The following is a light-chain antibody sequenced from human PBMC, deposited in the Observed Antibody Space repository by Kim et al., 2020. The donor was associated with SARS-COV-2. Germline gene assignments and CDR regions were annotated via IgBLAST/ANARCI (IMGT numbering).Light chain of an antibody. CDR1: SSNMGNNY. Sequence: GQKVTISCSGSSSNMGNNYVSWYQQLPGTAPKLHIYDNNKRPSGIPDRFSGSKSGTSATLGITGLQTGDEADYYCGTWDSSLSAWVFGGGTKLTVL. CDR3: GTWDSSLSAWV. V-gene: IGLV1-51*01. J-gene: IGLJ3*02. CDR2: DNN.